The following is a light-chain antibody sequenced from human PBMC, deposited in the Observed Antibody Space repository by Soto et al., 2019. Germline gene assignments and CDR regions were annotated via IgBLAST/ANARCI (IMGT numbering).Light chain of an antibody. CDR1: SSDVGGYNR. CDR2: DVG. Sequence: QSALTQPASVSGSPGQSITISCTGTSSDVGGYNRVSWFQQHPGKAPELIIYDVGSRPAGVSNRFSGSRSGNTASSLTISGLQAEAEADYYCGSYTSGRTYVFGTGTKVTVL. J-gene: IGLJ1*01. CDR3: GSYTSGRTYV. V-gene: IGLV2-14*01.